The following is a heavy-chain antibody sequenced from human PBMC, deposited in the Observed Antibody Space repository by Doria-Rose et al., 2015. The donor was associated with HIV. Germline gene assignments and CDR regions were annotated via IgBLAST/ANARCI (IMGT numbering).Heavy chain of an antibody. Sequence: TLKESGPVLVKPTETLTLTCTVSGVSLSSPGMGVSWIRQPPGKALEWLANMFSDDERSYKTSLKSRLTISRCTSKSQVFLTMTDMDPVDTATYYCARIKSSRWYHKYYFDFWGQGTLVIVSA. D-gene: IGHD6-13*01. CDR1: GVSLSSPGMG. V-gene: IGHV2-26*01. CDR2: MFSDDER. CDR3: ARIKSSRWYHKYYFDF. J-gene: IGHJ4*02.